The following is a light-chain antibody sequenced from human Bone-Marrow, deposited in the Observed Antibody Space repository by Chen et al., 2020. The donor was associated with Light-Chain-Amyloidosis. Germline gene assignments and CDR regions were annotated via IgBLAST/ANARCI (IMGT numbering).Light chain of an antibody. CDR2: RNN. Sequence: QSVLTQPPSASGTPGQRVTISCSGASSNIGINYVYWYQHFPGAAPNLLIHRNNQRPSGVPDLLSRPQSGTSPFPDTTGLRSSDAADYPSAAWDGRLSVYVFGTVTNVIVL. CDR1: SSNIGINY. CDR3: AAWDGRLSVYV. V-gene: IGLV1-47*01. J-gene: IGLJ1*01.